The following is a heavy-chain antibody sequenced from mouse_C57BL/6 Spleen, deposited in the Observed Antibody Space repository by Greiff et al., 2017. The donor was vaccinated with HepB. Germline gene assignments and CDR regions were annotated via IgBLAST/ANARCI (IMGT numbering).Heavy chain of an antibody. CDR1: GFSLTSYG. J-gene: IGHJ4*01. Sequence: VKLMESGPGLVAPSQSLSITCTVSGFSLTSYGVHWVRQPPGKGLEWLVVIWSDGSTTYNSALKSRLSISKDNSKSQVFLKMNSLQTDDTAMYYCASSMGLRLDYAMDYWGQGTSVTVSS. CDR2: IWSDGST. V-gene: IGHV2-6*03. CDR3: ASSMGLRLDYAMDY. D-gene: IGHD1-1*01.